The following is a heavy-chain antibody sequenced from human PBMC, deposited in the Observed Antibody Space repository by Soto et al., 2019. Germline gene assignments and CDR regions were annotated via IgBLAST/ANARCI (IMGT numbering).Heavy chain of an antibody. J-gene: IGHJ6*03. Sequence: PSETLSLTCTVSGGSISSYYWSWIRQPPGKGLEWIGYIYYSGSTNYNPSLKSRVTISVETSKNQFSLKLSSVTAADTAVYYCARYYYGSGSYTPYYYYYMDVWRKGTTVTVSS. V-gene: IGHV4-59*01. CDR3: ARYYYGSGSYTPYYYYYMDV. D-gene: IGHD3-10*01. CDR1: GGSISSYY. CDR2: IYYSGST.